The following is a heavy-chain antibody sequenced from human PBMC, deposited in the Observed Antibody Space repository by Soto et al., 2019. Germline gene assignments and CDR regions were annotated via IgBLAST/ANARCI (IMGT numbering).Heavy chain of an antibody. CDR1: GGSISSYY. CDR3: ARFTWYFDL. J-gene: IGHJ2*01. CDR2: IYYRGST. Sequence: QVQLQESGPGLVKPSETLSLTCTVSGGSISSYYWSWIRQPQGKGLEWIGYIYYRGSTNYNPSLKSRVTISVDTSKNQFSLKLSSVTAADTAMYYCARFTWYFDLWGRGTLVTVSS. V-gene: IGHV4-59*01.